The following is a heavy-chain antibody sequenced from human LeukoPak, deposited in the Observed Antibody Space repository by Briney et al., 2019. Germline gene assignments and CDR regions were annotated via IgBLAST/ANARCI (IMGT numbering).Heavy chain of an antibody. V-gene: IGHV4-39*07. J-gene: IGHJ4*02. D-gene: IGHD3-22*01. CDR2: IYYSGST. CDR3: ARTSLGAYYYDSSGDHYFDY. Sequence: NPSETLSLTCTVSGGSISSSSYYWGWIRQPPGNGLEWIGSIYYSGSTYYNPSLKSRVTISVDTSKNQFSLKLSSVTAADTAVYYCARTSLGAYYYDSSGDHYFDYWGQGTLVTVSS. CDR1: GGSISSSSYY.